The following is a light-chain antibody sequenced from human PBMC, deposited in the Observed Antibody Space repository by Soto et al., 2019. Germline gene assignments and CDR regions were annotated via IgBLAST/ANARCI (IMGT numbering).Light chain of an antibody. CDR2: KAS. CDR1: QTISSW. V-gene: IGKV1-5*03. J-gene: IGKJ1*01. CDR3: QQYNSYSPT. Sequence: IKMSQSPVTLSGSEGDRDPLTCGASQTISSWLAWYQQKPGKAPKLLIYKASSLESGVPSRFSGSGSGTEFTLTISSLQPDDFATYYCQQYNSYSPTFGQGTKVDIK.